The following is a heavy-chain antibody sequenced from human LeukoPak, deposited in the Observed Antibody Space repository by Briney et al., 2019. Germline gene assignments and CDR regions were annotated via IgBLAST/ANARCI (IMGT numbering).Heavy chain of an antibody. D-gene: IGHD2-21*02. J-gene: IGHJ4*02. Sequence: GGSLRLSCAASGFTFSSYSMNWVRQAPGKGLEWVSYISSSSSTIYYADSVKGRFTVSRDNAKNSLYLQMNSLRAEDTAVYYCARDGGDWPYYFDYWGQGTLVTVSS. CDR3: ARDGGDWPYYFDY. CDR1: GFTFSSYS. V-gene: IGHV3-48*01. CDR2: ISSSSSTI.